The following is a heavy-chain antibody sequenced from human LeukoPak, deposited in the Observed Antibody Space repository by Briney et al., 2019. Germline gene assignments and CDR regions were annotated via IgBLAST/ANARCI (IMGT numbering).Heavy chain of an antibody. V-gene: IGHV1-2*02. D-gene: IGHD3-16*02. CDR3: ARGFDYVWGSYRFYFDY. J-gene: IGHJ4*02. CDR1: GYTFTGYY. Sequence: GESLKISCKGSGYTFTGYYMHWVRQAPGQGLEWMGWINPNSGGTNYAQKFQGRVTMTRDTSISTAYMELSRLRSDDTAVYYCARGFDYVWGSYRFYFDYWGQGTLVTVSS. CDR2: INPNSGGT.